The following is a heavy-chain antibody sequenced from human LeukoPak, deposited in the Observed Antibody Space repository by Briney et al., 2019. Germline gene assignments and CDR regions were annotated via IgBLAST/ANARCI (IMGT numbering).Heavy chain of an antibody. CDR3: ARHSYGSGSYCADI. Sequence: GASAKVSCKASGYTCTSYGISWVRQAPGQGLEWVGWISAYNGNTNYAQKLQGRVTITRATPASTAYMELSSLRSEATAVYYCARHSYGSGSYCADIWGQGTIVTVSS. J-gene: IGHJ3*02. CDR1: GYTCTSYG. V-gene: IGHV1-18*01. D-gene: IGHD3-10*01. CDR2: ISAYNGNT.